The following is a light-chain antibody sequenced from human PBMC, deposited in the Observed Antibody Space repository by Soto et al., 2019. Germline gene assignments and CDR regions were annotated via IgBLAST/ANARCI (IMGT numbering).Light chain of an antibody. J-gene: IGKJ1*01. CDR2: AAS. V-gene: IGKV3-20*01. CDR3: QQHDILPT. Sequence: EIVLTQSPGTLSLSPGERATLSCRASQSVSSNLAWYQQKGGQAPRLLIYAASTRATGIPARFSGSGSGTDFTLTISRLEPEDFALYYCQQHDILPTFGQGTKVDIK. CDR1: QSVSSN.